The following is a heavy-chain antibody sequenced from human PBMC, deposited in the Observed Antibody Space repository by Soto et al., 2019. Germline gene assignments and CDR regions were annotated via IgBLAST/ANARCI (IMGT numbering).Heavy chain of an antibody. CDR2: INPSGGST. D-gene: IGHD6-13*01. CDR3: ARTLYSSSWSYYYYGMDV. V-gene: IGHV1-46*01. Sequence: ASVKVSCKASGYTFTSYYMHWVRQAPGQGLEWMGIINPSGGSTSYAQKFQGRVTMTRDTSTSTVYMELSSLRSEDTAVYYCARTLYSSSWSYYYYGMDVWGQGTTVTVS. J-gene: IGHJ6*02. CDR1: GYTFTSYY.